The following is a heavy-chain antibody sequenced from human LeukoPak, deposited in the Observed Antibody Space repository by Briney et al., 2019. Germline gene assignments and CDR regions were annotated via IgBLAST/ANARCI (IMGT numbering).Heavy chain of an antibody. V-gene: IGHV3-64*01. J-gene: IGHJ4*02. CDR2: ISGIGGST. Sequence: GGSLRLSCAASGFTFSSFAMHWVHQAPGKGLEYVSAISGIGGSTYYANSVKGRFTISRDNSKNTLYLQMGSLRAEDMAVYYCARFGYSSSWSFNDYWGQGTLVTVSS. D-gene: IGHD6-13*01. CDR1: GFTFSSFA. CDR3: ARFGYSSSWSFNDY.